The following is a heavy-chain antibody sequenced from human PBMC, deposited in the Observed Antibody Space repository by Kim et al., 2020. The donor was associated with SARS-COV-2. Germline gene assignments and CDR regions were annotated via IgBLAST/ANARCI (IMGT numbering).Heavy chain of an antibody. CDR1: GYTFTNFD. CDR3: ARVGSGILGP. Sequence: ASVKVSCKASGYTFTNFDINWVRQATAQGPEWMGWMDPKSGRRGSAQKFQGRLTLTRNTAMRTAYMELTGLTAEDTAVYYCARVGSGILGPWGQGTLVT. V-gene: IGHV1-8*01. J-gene: IGHJ5*02. D-gene: IGHD3-10*01. CDR2: MDPKSGRR.